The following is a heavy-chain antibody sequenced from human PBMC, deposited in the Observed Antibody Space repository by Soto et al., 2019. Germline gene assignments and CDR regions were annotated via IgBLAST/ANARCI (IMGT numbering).Heavy chain of an antibody. CDR1: GYSFTSYW. J-gene: IGHJ6*02. Sequence: PGESLKISCKGSGYSFTSYWIGWVRQMPGKGLEWMGIIYPGDSDTRYSPSFQGQVTISADKSISTAYLQWSSLKASDTAMYYCARLSGYCSSTSCTHYYYYGMDVWGQGTTVTVSS. CDR2: IYPGDSDT. D-gene: IGHD2-2*01. CDR3: ARLSGYCSSTSCTHYYYYGMDV. V-gene: IGHV5-51*01.